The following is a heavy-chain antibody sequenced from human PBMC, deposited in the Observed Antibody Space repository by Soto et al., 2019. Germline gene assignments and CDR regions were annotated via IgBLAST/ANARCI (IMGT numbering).Heavy chain of an antibody. CDR1: GGSVSSGSYY. D-gene: IGHD3-22*01. V-gene: IGHV4-31*03. Sequence: SETLSLTCTVSGGSVSSGSYYWSWTRQHPGKGLEWIGYIYYSGSTYYNPSLKSRVTISVDTSKNQFSLKLSSVTAADTAVYYCARGNGSGYLFDYWGQGTLVTVSS. CDR3: ARGNGSGYLFDY. CDR2: IYYSGST. J-gene: IGHJ4*02.